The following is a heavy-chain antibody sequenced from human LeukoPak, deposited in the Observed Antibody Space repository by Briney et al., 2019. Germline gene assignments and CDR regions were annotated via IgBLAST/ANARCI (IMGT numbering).Heavy chain of an antibody. CDR2: INHSGST. CDR1: GGSFSGFY. CDR3: ALSPGIAAAGTRWFDP. V-gene: IGHV4-34*01. J-gene: IGHJ5*02. D-gene: IGHD6-13*01. Sequence: SETLSLTCAVYGGSFSGFYWSWIRQPPGKGLEWIGEINHSGSTNYNPSLKSRVTISVDTSKNQFSLKLSSVTAADTAVYYCALSPGIAAAGTRWFDPWGQGTLVTVSS.